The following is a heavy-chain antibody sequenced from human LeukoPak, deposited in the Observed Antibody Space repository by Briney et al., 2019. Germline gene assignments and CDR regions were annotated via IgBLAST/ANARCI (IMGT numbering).Heavy chain of an antibody. D-gene: IGHD3-22*01. CDR1: GYTFTSYY. Sequence: ASVKVSCKASGYTFTSYYMHWVRQAPGQGLEWMGGIIPIFGTANYAQKFQGRVTITADESTSTAYMELSSLRSEDTAVYYCAQGDSSGYYRGIWFDPWGQGTLVTVSS. CDR2: IIPIFGTA. V-gene: IGHV1-69*13. CDR3: AQGDSSGYYRGIWFDP. J-gene: IGHJ5*02.